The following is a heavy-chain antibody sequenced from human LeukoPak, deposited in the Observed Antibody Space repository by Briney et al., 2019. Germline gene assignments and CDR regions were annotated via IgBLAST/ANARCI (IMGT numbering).Heavy chain of an antibody. V-gene: IGHV1-18*01. Sequence: ASVKVSCKASGYTFTSYGISWVRQAPGQGLEWMGWISAYNGNTNYAQKLQGRVTMTRNTSISTAYMELSSLRSEDTAVYYCARAEGLRITIFGVVIIGWFDPWGQGTLVTVSS. J-gene: IGHJ5*02. CDR1: GYTFTSYG. D-gene: IGHD3-3*01. CDR3: ARAEGLRITIFGVVIIGWFDP. CDR2: ISAYNGNT.